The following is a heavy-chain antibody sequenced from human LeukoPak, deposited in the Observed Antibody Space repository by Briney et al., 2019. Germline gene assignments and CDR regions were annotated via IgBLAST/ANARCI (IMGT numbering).Heavy chain of an antibody. CDR2: IYSGGST. CDR1: GFTVSSNY. D-gene: IGHD6-6*01. V-gene: IGHV3-53*05. Sequence: GGSLRLSCAASGFTVSSNYMSWVRQAPGKGLEWVSVIYSGGSTYYADSVKGRFTISRDNSKNTLYLQMNSLRAEDTALYYCAKDLGHSSSSHFDYWGQGTLVTVSS. J-gene: IGHJ4*02. CDR3: AKDLGHSSSSHFDY.